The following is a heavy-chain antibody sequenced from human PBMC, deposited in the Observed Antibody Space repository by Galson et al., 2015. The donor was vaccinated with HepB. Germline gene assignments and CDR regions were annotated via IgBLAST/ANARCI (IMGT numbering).Heavy chain of an antibody. CDR2: ISYDGSNK. Sequence: SLRLSCAASGFTFSSYAMHWVRQAPGKGLEWVAVISYDGSNKYYADSVKGRFTISRDNSKNTLYLQMNSLRAEDTAVYYCARDSTDARWNYYYYGMDVWGQGTTVTVSS. CDR1: GFTFSSYA. V-gene: IGHV3-30*04. D-gene: IGHD4-17*01. CDR3: ARDSTDARWNYYYYGMDV. J-gene: IGHJ6*02.